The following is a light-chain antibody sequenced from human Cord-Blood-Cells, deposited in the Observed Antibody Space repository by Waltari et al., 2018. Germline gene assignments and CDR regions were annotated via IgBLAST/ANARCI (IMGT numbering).Light chain of an antibody. CDR3: NSRDSSGNHLV. CDR1: SLRRSY. V-gene: IGLV3-19*01. CDR2: GKN. Sequence: SSQLTEGPAAYVALGQTVRITCQGDSLRRSYASWYQQKPVQAPVLVIYGKNNRPSGIPDRFSGSSSGNTASLTITGAQAEDEADYYCNSRDSSGNHLVFGGGTKLTVL. J-gene: IGLJ3*02.